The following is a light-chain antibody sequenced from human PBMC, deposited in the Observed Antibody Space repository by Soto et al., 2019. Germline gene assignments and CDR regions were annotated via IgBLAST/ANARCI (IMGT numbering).Light chain of an antibody. V-gene: IGLV1-40*01. J-gene: IGLJ3*02. CDR1: SSNIGAGYD. Sequence: QSVLTQPPSVSGAPGQRVTISCTGSSSNIGAGYDVHWYQQLPGTAPKLLIYGNSNRPSGVPDRFSGSKYGTSASLAITGLQPEDEADYYCQSHDSSLSVLWVFGGGTTVTVL. CDR3: QSHDSSLSVLWV. CDR2: GNS.